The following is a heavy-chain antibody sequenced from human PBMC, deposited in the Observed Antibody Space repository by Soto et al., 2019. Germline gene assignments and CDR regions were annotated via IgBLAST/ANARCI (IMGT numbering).Heavy chain of an antibody. V-gene: IGHV3-30*18. Sequence: QVQLVESGGGVVQPGRSLRLSCAASGFTFSSYGMHWVRQAPGKGLEWVAVISYDGSNKYYADSVKGRFTISRDNSKNALYLHMNSLRAEDMAVYYCAEDRHCGGDCYTEDYYYYYGMDVWGQGTTVTVSS. D-gene: IGHD2-21*02. CDR1: GFTFSSYG. J-gene: IGHJ6*02. CDR3: AEDRHCGGDCYTEDYYYYYGMDV. CDR2: ISYDGSNK.